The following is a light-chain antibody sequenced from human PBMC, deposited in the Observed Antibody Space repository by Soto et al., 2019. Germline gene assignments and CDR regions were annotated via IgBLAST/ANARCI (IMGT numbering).Light chain of an antibody. CDR3: QQYHSHQLT. CDR1: ESISSW. Sequence: DIQMTQSPSTLSASVGDRVTITCRASESISSWLAWYQQKPGKAPSLLIYKASSLEVEVPSRFSGSGSGTEFTLAISSLHPDDIATYYCQQYHSHQLTFGGGTKIEIK. CDR2: KAS. J-gene: IGKJ4*01. V-gene: IGKV1-5*03.